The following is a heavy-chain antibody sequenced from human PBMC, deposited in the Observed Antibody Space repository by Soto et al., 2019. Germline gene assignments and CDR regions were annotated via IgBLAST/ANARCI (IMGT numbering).Heavy chain of an antibody. V-gene: IGHV1-18*01. J-gene: IGHJ6*02. Sequence: QGLLVQSGAEVKQPGASVKVSCKASGYSFTTYGISWVRQAPGQGLEWMGWISGYNVDTNNAQKFQDRVTMTIDRPMTTAYLELRSLTSDDTAVYYCAKNGHPPYYYYGMDVWGQGTTVTVSS. CDR1: GYSFTTYG. CDR2: ISGYNVDT. D-gene: IGHD2-8*01. CDR3: AKNGHPPYYYYGMDV.